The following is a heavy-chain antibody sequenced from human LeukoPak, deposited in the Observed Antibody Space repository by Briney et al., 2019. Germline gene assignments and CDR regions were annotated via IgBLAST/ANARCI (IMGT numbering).Heavy chain of an antibody. CDR2: INPNSGGT. CDR1: GYTFTGYY. J-gene: IGHJ5*02. CDR3: AREEPYSRKFDP. Sequence: ASVKVSCKASGYTFTGYYMHWVRQAPGQGLEWMGWINPNSGGTNYAQKFQGRVTMTRDTSISTAYMELSRLRSDDTAMYYCAREEPYSRKFDPWGQGTLVTVSS. V-gene: IGHV1-2*02. D-gene: IGHD1-14*01.